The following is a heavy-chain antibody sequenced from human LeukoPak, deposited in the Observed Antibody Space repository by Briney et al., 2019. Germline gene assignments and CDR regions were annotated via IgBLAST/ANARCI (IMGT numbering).Heavy chain of an antibody. Sequence: PGGSLRLSCAASGFTVRSNDMSWVRQAPGKGLEWVSVIYSGGSTYDADSVTGRFTISRDNSQNTLYRQMNSLRAEDTAVNYCARHHPDVLRILEWLLVFDYWGQGTLVTVSS. D-gene: IGHD3-3*01. CDR1: GFTVRSND. J-gene: IGHJ4*02. CDR3: ARHHPDVLRILEWLLVFDY. CDR2: IYSGGST. V-gene: IGHV3-53*01.